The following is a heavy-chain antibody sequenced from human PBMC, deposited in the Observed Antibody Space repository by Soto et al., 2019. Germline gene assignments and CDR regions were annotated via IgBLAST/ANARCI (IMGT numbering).Heavy chain of an antibody. Sequence: SETLSLTCSVSCGSISGSYWSWIRQSPGKGLEWLGYVYYTGSTNYSPSLRSRVSISVDTSKNEFSLRLSSVTAADTAVYYCARDLDASGSYYTDYWGQGTLVTVSS. CDR1: CGSISGSY. J-gene: IGHJ4*02. V-gene: IGHV4-59*01. CDR3: ARDLDASGSYYTDY. CDR2: VYYTGST. D-gene: IGHD3-10*01.